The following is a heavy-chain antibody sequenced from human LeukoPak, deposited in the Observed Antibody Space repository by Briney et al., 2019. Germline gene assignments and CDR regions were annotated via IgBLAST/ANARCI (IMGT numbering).Heavy chain of an antibody. CDR2: IFSGDTT. CDR1: GFTVSTNR. V-gene: IGHV3-66*01. CDR3: ATSSLASGYFWGRFDF. Sequence: GGSLRLSCAASGFTVSTNRMSWVRQAPGKGLEWVSGIFSGDTTFYADSVKGRFSISRGNSKNTVYLQMNSLRAEDTAVYYCATSSLASGYFWGRFDFWGQGVLVTVSS. J-gene: IGHJ4*02. D-gene: IGHD6-25*01.